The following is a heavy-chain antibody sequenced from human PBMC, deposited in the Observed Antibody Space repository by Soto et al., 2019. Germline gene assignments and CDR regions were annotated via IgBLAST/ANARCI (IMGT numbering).Heavy chain of an antibody. J-gene: IGHJ4*02. CDR1: GFTFSSYA. Sequence: GGSLRLSCAASGFTFSSYAMSWVRQAPGKGLEWVSAISSSSGSTYYADSVKGRFTISRDNAKNTLNLKMNSLRAEDTSVYFCARDRSSSWPDLIDYWGQGTLVTVSS. D-gene: IGHD6-13*01. CDR3: ARDRSSSWPDLIDY. CDR2: ISSSSGST. V-gene: IGHV3-23*01.